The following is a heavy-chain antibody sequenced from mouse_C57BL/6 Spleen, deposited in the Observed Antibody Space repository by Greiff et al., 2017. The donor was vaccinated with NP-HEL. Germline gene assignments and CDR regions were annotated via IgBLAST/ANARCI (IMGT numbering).Heavy chain of an antibody. Sequence: VQRVEPGAELVKPGASVKLSCKASGYTFTEYTIHWVKQRSGQGLEWIGWFYPGSGSIKYNEKFKDKATLTADKSSSTVYMERSRLTSEDSAVYFCARHGGDPGYFDYWGQGTTLTVSS. CDR2: FYPGSGSI. CDR3: ARHGGDPGYFDY. V-gene: IGHV1-62-2*01. CDR1: GYTFTEYT. J-gene: IGHJ2*01.